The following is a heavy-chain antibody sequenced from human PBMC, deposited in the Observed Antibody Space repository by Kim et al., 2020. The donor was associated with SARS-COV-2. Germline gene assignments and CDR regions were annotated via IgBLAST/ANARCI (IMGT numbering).Heavy chain of an antibody. V-gene: IGHV1-69*13. CDR3: ARAALRFSGYEGDAFAF. Sequence: SVKVSCKASGGTFSSYTINWVRQAPGQGLEWMGGIIPIFGTAHYAQKFQGRVTITADEPTSTAYMELSSLRSEDTAVYYCARAALRFSGYEGDAFAFWGQGTMVTVSS. J-gene: IGHJ3*01. D-gene: IGHD5-12*01. CDR2: IIPIFGTA. CDR1: GGTFSSYT.